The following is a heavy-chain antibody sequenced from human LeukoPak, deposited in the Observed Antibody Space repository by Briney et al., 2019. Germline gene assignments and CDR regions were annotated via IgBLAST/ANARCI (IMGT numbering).Heavy chain of an antibody. V-gene: IGHV3-74*01. Sequence: GGSLRLSCAASGFTFNSYWMHWVRQAPGRGLVWVSRISSDESSTSYADSVKGRFTISRDNAKNSLWLQMNSLRADDTAVYYCARTKSEPTYGQHHGLDNWGQGTLVTVSP. CDR2: ISSDESST. J-gene: IGHJ4*02. CDR1: GFTFNSYW. CDR3: ARTKSEPTYGQHHGLDN. D-gene: IGHD2-8*01.